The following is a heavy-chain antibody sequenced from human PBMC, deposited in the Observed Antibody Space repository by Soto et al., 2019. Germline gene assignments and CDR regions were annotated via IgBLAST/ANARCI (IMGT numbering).Heavy chain of an antibody. V-gene: IGHV2-5*02. Sequence: QITLKESGPTLVKPTQTLTLTCTFSGFSLSSGGEGVGWIRQPPGKALEWLALKYWDDDKRYRPSLKTRLTVTKYTTKSQVALTFTHLNADLTATYYCAPVLLIVDWNPPCHFAYWGQGILVNVS. CDR3: APVLLIVDWNPPCHFAY. CDR1: GFSLSSGGEG. D-gene: IGHD1-1*01. CDR2: KYWDDDK. J-gene: IGHJ4*02.